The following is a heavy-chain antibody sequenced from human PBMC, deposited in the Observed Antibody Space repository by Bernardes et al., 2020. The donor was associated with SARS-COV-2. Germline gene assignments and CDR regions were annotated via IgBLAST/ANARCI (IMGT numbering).Heavy chain of an antibody. V-gene: IGHV1-24*01. Sequence: AGWKVSCKVSGYTLTALSMHWVRHAPGKGLEWMGGFAPEDVATIYAQKFQGRVTMTEDTSTDTAYMELSSLRSEDTAVYYCAAFDSSGWYRVAFDIWGQGTMVTVSS. CDR2: FAPEDVAT. J-gene: IGHJ3*02. CDR1: GYTLTALS. D-gene: IGHD6-19*01. CDR3: AAFDSSGWYRVAFDI.